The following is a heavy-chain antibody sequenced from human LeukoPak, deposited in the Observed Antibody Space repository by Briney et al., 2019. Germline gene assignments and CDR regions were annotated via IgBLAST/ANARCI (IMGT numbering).Heavy chain of an antibody. CDR1: GGSISSYY. J-gene: IGHJ4*02. CDR2: IYHSGNI. V-gene: IGHV4-38-2*02. Sequence: PSETLSLTCTVSGGSISSYYWSWIRQPPGKGLEWIASIYHSGNIYYNPSLKSRVSISVDTSKNQFSLKLTSVTAADTAVYYCARVWENNPYFDYWGQGTLVTVSS. D-gene: IGHD1-26*01. CDR3: ARVWENNPYFDY.